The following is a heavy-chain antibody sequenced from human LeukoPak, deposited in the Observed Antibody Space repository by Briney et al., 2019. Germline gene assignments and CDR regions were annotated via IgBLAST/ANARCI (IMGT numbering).Heavy chain of an antibody. CDR3: ARESDYDFWSGYRYGMDV. Sequence: ASVTVSCKASGYTFTSYDINWVRQATGQGLEWMGWMNPNSGNTGYAQKFQGRVTMTRNTSISTAYMELSSLRSEDTAVYYCARESDYDFWSGYRYGMDVWGQGTTVTVSS. J-gene: IGHJ6*02. D-gene: IGHD3-3*01. CDR1: GYTFTSYD. CDR2: MNPNSGNT. V-gene: IGHV1-8*01.